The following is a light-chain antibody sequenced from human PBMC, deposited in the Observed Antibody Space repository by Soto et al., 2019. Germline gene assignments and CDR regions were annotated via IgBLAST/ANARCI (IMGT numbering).Light chain of an antibody. CDR2: AAS. V-gene: IGKV1-39*01. CDR1: ESISSW. J-gene: IGKJ5*01. CDR3: QQSYTTPSIT. Sequence: EIQMTQSRSTLSASVGDRVTITCRASESISSWLAWYQQKPGKAPKVLIYAASSLQSGVPSRFSGSGSGTDFTLTISSLQPEDSATYYCQQSYTTPSITFGQGTRLEI.